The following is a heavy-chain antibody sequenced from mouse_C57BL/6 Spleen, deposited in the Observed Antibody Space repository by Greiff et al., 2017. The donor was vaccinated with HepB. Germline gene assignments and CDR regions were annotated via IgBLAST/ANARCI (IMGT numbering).Heavy chain of an antibody. J-gene: IGHJ4*01. D-gene: IGHD1-1*01. Sequence: QVQLQQSGAELVKPGASVKMSCKASGYTFTSYWITWVKQRPGQGLEWIGDIYPGSGSTNYNEKFKSKATLTVDTSSSTAYMQLSSLTSEDSAVYYCARRITTVVGGDAMDYWGQGTSVTVSS. V-gene: IGHV1-55*01. CDR1: GYTFTSYW. CDR2: IYPGSGST. CDR3: ARRITTVVGGDAMDY.